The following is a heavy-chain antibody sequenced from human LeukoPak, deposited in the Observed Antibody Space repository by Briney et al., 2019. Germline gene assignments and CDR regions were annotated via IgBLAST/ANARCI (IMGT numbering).Heavy chain of an antibody. CDR1: GFSFNDYG. V-gene: IGHV3-48*01. D-gene: IGHD4-17*01. Sequence: GGSLRLSCAASGFSFNDYGINWVRRAPGKGLEWLSHTNSNGPVISYADSVKGRFTVSRDTAKSSLYLQMNGLRVEGTAIYFCARDPDGDYDFDYWGQGTLVTVSS. CDR2: TNSNGPVI. CDR3: ARDPDGDYDFDY. J-gene: IGHJ4*02.